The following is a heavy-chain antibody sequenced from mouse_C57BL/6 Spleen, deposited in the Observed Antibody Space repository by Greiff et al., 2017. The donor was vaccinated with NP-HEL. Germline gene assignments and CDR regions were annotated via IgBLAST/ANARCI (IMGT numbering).Heavy chain of an antibody. Sequence: EVMLVESGGGLVKPGGSLKLSCAASGFTFSDYGMHWVRQAPEKGLEWVAYISSGSSTIYYADTVKGRFTISRDNAKNTLFLQMTSLRSEDTAMYYCARGEKAWFAYWGQGTLVTVSA. V-gene: IGHV5-17*01. CDR2: ISSGSSTI. CDR1: GFTFSDYG. CDR3: ARGEKAWFAY. J-gene: IGHJ3*01.